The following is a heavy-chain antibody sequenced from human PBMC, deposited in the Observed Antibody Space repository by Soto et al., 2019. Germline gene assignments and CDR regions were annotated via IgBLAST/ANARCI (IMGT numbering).Heavy chain of an antibody. CDR2: ISSSSSYI. D-gene: IGHD3-10*01. CDR3: ARGWQGRALYYYYGPDV. Sequence: PGGSLRLSCAASGFAFSAYNIMWVRQAPGKGLEWVSSISSSSSYIFYADSVKGRFTISRDNAKNSLYLRMNSLRAEDTALYYCARGWQGRALYYYYGPDVWGQGTTVTVSS. CDR1: GFAFSAYN. V-gene: IGHV3-21*01. J-gene: IGHJ6*02.